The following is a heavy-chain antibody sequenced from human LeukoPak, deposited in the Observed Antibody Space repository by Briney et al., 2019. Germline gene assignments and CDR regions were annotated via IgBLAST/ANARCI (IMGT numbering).Heavy chain of an antibody. CDR1: DCTFTIYA. V-gene: IGHV1-69*05. Sequence: ASVTVSCKASDCTFTIYAISWVRQPPGQGLEWMGGIIPIFGTANYAQKFQGRVTITTDESTSTAYMELSSLRSEDTAVYYCARANCSGGSCYTFDYWGQGTLVTVSS. CDR3: ARANCSGGSCYTFDY. J-gene: IGHJ4*02. D-gene: IGHD2-15*01. CDR2: IIPIFGTA.